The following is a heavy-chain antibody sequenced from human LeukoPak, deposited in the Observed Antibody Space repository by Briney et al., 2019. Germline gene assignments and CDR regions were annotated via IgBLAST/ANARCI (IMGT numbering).Heavy chain of an antibody. CDR2: IYCSGST. V-gene: IGHV4-59*01. Sequence: SETLSLTCTVSGGSISSYYWSWIRQPPGKGLEWIGYIYCSGSTNYNPSLKSRVTISVDTSKNQFSLKLSSVTAADTAVYYCARDSYSGYENWGQGTLVTVSS. CDR3: ARDSYSGYEN. D-gene: IGHD5-12*01. CDR1: GGSISSYY. J-gene: IGHJ4*02.